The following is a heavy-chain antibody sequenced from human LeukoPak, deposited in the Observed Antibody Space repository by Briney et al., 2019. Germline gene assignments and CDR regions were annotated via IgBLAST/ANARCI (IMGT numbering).Heavy chain of an antibody. D-gene: IGHD6-6*01. CDR1: GYTFNNHD. J-gene: IGHJ6*03. CDR3: AREGGIARPPYLYYYIDV. V-gene: IGHV1-18*01. CDR2: INTYSANT. Sequence: SVKVSCKASGYTFNNHDINWVRQAPGRGLEWMGWINTYSANTNYAQEFQDRVIMTTDTSTSTAYMELRSLRSDDTAVYYCAREGGIARPPYLYYYIDVWGKGTTVTVSS.